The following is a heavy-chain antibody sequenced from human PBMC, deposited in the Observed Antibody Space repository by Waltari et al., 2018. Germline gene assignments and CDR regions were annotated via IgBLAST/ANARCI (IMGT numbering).Heavy chain of an antibody. CDR1: GFIFSNAW. Sequence: EVQLVESGGDLVKPGGSLRLSCAASGFIFSNAWMSWVRQAPGKGLEWIGHMKRKSDGETTDYAAPVKGRFTISIDDSKNTLHLQMNSLKIEDTGMYYCTTEVNGWRLFDYWGRGTLVTVSS. CDR2: MKRKSDGETT. CDR3: TTEVNGWRLFDY. V-gene: IGHV3-15*01. D-gene: IGHD2-8*01. J-gene: IGHJ4*02.